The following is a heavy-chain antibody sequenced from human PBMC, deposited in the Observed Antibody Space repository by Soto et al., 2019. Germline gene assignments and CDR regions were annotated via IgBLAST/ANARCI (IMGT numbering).Heavy chain of an antibody. V-gene: IGHV3-74*01. CDR3: VRAGANDF. CDR2: ISDDGGST. Sequence: EVQLVESGGGLVQPGGYLRLSCAASGFTFSNYWMHWVRQAPGKGLVWVSRISDDGGSTTYADSVKGRFTISRDNAKNMLYPQMNSLRAEDTAVYYCVRAGANDFWGQGTLVTVSS. CDR1: GFTFSNYW. J-gene: IGHJ4*02. D-gene: IGHD7-27*01.